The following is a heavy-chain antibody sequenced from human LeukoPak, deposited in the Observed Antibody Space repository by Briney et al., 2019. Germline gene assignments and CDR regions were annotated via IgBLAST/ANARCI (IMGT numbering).Heavy chain of an antibody. CDR2: ISYDGSNK. V-gene: IGHV3-30-3*01. D-gene: IGHD1-14*01. Sequence: GGSLRLSCAASGFTFSSYAMHWVRQAPGKGLEWVAVISYDGSNKYYADSVEGRFTISRDNSKNTLYLQMNSLRAEDTAVYYCAREKAGYYYYGMDVWGQGTTVTVSS. CDR1: GFTFSSYA. CDR3: AREKAGYYYYGMDV. J-gene: IGHJ6*02.